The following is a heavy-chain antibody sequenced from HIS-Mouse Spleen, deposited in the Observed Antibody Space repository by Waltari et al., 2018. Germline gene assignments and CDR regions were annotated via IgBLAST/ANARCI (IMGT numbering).Heavy chain of an antibody. CDR3: AREIPYSSSWYDWYFDL. J-gene: IGHJ2*01. Sequence: QLQLQESGPGLVKPSETLSLTCTVSGGSISSSSYYWGWIRQPPGKGLEWIGSLNYSGSTSYNPSLKIRVTISVDTSKNQFSLKLSSVTAADTAVYYCAREIPYSSSWYDWYFDLWGRGTLVTVSS. CDR2: LNYSGST. CDR1: GGSISSSSYY. V-gene: IGHV4-39*07. D-gene: IGHD6-13*01.